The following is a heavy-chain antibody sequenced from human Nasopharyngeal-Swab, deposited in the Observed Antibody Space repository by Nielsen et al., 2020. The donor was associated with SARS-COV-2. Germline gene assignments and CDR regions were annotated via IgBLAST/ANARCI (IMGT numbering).Heavy chain of an antibody. V-gene: IGHV1-18*01. CDR2: ISAYNGNT. CDR1: GYTFASYG. CDR3: ARVGSSWYPHYYGMDV. J-gene: IGHJ6*02. D-gene: IGHD6-13*01. Sequence: ASVKVSCKASGYTFASYGISWVRQAPGQGLEWMGWISAYNGNTNYAQKLQGRVTMTTDTSTSTAYMELRSLRSDDTAVYYCARVGSSWYPHYYGMDVWGQGTTVTVSS.